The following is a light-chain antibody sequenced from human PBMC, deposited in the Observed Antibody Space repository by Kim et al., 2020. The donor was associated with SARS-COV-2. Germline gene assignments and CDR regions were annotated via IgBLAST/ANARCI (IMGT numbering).Light chain of an antibody. CDR2: DAS. V-gene: IGKV3-11*01. Sequence: LALSPGERATLACRASQSVSSYLAWYQQKPGQAPRLLIYDASNRATGIPARFSGSGSGTDFTLTISSLEPEDFAVYYCQQRSNWPTFGGGTKVEI. J-gene: IGKJ4*01. CDR1: QSVSSY. CDR3: QQRSNWPT.